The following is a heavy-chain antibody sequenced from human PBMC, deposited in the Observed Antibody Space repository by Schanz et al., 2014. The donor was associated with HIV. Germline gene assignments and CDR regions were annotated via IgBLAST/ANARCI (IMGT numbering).Heavy chain of an antibody. CDR1: GFTFKTYW. CDR2: IKLDGSEK. CDR3: ARDYHWNWFDP. J-gene: IGHJ5*02. V-gene: IGHV3-7*01. D-gene: IGHD1-20*01. Sequence: EGQLVESGGGLVQPGGSLRLSCAASGFTFKTYWMSWVRQAPGKGQEWQANIKLDGSEKYYVDSVKGRFTISRDNTKNSLYLQMNSLRAEDTAVYYCARDYHWNWFDPWGQGTLVTVSS.